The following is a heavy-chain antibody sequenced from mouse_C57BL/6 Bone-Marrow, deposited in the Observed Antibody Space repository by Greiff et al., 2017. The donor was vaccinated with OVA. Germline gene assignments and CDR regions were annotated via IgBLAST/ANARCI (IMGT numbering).Heavy chain of an antibody. D-gene: IGHD1-1*01. CDR3: ARSGLYYYSSSYGNAMDS. J-gene: IGHJ4*01. Sequence: QVQLQQPGAELVKPGASVKMSCKASGYTFTSYWITWVKQRPGQGLEWIGDIYPGSGSTNYNEKFKSKATLTVDTSSSTAYMQLSSLTSEDSAVSYCARSGLYYYSSSYGNAMDSWGQGPSVTVSS. V-gene: IGHV1-55*01. CDR2: IYPGSGST. CDR1: GYTFTSYW.